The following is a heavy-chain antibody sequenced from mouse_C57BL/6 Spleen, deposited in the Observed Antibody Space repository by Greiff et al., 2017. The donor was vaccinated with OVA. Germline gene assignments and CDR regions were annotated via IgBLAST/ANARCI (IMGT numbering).Heavy chain of an antibody. Sequence: QVQLKQPGAELVKPGASVKLSCKASGYTFTSYWMHWVKQRPGQGLEWIGMIHPNSGSTNYNEKFKSKATLTVDKSSSTAYMQLSSLTSEDSAVYYCASYYGYDDGPWFAYWGQGTLVTVSA. CDR2: IHPNSGST. CDR3: ASYYGYDDGPWFAY. V-gene: IGHV1-64*01. D-gene: IGHD2-2*01. J-gene: IGHJ3*01. CDR1: GYTFTSYW.